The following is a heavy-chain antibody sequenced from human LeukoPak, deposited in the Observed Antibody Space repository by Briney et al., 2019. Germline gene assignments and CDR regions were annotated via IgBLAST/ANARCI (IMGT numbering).Heavy chain of an antibody. J-gene: IGHJ4*02. D-gene: IGHD4-11*01. V-gene: IGHV4-34*01. CDR2: INHSGST. CDR3: ARGHYNNDY. Sequence: PSETLSLTCAVYGGSFSGHYWSWIRQPPGKGLEWIGEINHSGSTNYNPSLKSRVTISVDTSKNQFSLKLSSVTAADTAVYYCARGHYNNDYWGQGTLVTVSS. CDR1: GGSFSGHY.